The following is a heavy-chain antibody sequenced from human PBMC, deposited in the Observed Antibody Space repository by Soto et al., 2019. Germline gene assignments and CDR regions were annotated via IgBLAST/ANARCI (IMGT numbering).Heavy chain of an antibody. CDR1: GGSFSGYY. CDR2: INHSGST. Sequence: PSETLSLTCAVYGGSFSGYYWSWIRQPPGKGLEWIGEINHSGSTNYNPSLKSRVAISVDTSKNQFSLKLSSVTAADTAVYYCARVTGMGYMDVWGKGTTVTSP. J-gene: IGHJ6*03. D-gene: IGHD1-20*01. V-gene: IGHV4-34*01. CDR3: ARVTGMGYMDV.